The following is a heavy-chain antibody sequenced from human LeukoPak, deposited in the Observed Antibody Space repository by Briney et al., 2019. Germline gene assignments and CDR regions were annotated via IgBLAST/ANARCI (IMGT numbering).Heavy chain of an antibody. V-gene: IGHV3-30*02. D-gene: IGHD6-6*01. Sequence: GGSLRLSCAASGFTFSSYGMHWVRQAPGKGLEWVAFIRYDGSNKYYADSVKGRFTISRDNSKNTLYLQMNSLRAEDTAVYYCAKVRQLVSAYYYYYYMDVWGKGTTVTVSS. CDR3: AKVRQLVSAYYYYYYMDV. CDR1: GFTFSSYG. CDR2: IRYDGSNK. J-gene: IGHJ6*03.